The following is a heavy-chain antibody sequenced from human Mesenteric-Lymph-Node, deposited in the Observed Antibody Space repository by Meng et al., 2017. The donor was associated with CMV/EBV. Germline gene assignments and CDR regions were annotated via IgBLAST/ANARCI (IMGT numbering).Heavy chain of an antibody. CDR1: RFTVSSNY. CDR2: IYSSGSA. Sequence: LSLTCAASRFTVSSNYMTWVRQAPGKGLEWVSLIYSSGSAYYADSVKGRFTISRDTSKNTVYLQMNSLRAEDTAVYYCARERYDFWSGEMDVWGQGTTVTVSS. CDR3: ARERYDFWSGEMDV. V-gene: IGHV3-66*03. J-gene: IGHJ6*02. D-gene: IGHD3-3*01.